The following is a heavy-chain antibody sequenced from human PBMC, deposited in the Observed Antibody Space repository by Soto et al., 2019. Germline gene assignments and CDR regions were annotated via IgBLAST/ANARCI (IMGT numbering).Heavy chain of an antibody. J-gene: IGHJ4*02. CDR1: GCTLIMYY. Sequence: QVQLVQSWSEVKKPGASVKVSCKASGCTLIMYYIHWMRQAPGQGLEWMGLINPSGGSTIYAQKFQGRVTMTRDTSTSTVYMDLSSLRSEDTAVYYCARSPYSSGYYNAIDSWGQGTQVTVSS. V-gene: IGHV1-46*01. CDR2: INPSGGST. CDR3: ARSPYSSGYYNAIDS. D-gene: IGHD3-22*01.